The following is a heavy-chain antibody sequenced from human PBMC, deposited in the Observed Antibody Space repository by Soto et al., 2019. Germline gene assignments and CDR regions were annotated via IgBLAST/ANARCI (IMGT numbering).Heavy chain of an antibody. CDR3: ARGGGYCSSTSCYHRDY. V-gene: IGHV4-34*01. J-gene: IGHJ4*02. D-gene: IGHD2-2*01. Sequence: SETLSLTCAVYGGSFSGYYWSWIRQPPGKGMEWIGEINHSGSTNYNPSLKSRVTISVDTSKNQFSLKLSSVTAADTAVYYCARGGGYCSSTSCYHRDYWGQGTLVTVSS. CDR1: GGSFSGYY. CDR2: INHSGST.